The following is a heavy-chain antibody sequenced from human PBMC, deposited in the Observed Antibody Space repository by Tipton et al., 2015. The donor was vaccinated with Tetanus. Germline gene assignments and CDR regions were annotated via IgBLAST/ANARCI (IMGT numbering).Heavy chain of an antibody. CDR2: IDPNSGDT. CDR3: ARDRGDYIYYGMDV. V-gene: IGHV1-2*02. CDR1: GYTFTSYG. Sequence: QVQLVQSGAEVKKPGASVKVSCKASGYTFTSYGISWVRQAPGQGLEWVGWIDPNSGDTIYAQNFQGRVTMTRDTSISTVYMELSRLRSDDTAVYYCARDRGDYIYYGMDVWGPGTTVTVSS. J-gene: IGHJ6*02. D-gene: IGHD3-22*01.